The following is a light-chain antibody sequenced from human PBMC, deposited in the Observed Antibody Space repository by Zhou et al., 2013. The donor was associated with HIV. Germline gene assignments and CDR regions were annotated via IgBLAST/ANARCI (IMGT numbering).Light chain of an antibody. CDR3: HQYGTSPWT. J-gene: IGKJ1*01. CDR2: GAT. CDR1: QSVSSSS. V-gene: IGKV3-20*01. Sequence: EIMLTQSPATLSLSPGDRATLSCRASQSVSSSSVAWYQQIPDQAPKLLIYGATSRATGIPDRFSGSGSETDFTLTISRLEPEDFAVYYCHQYGTSPWTFGQGTKVEIK.